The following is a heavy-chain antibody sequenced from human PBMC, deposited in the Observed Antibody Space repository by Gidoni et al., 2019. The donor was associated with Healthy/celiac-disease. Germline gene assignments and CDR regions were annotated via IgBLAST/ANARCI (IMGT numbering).Heavy chain of an antibody. CDR1: GFTFSSYS. Sequence: EVQLVESGGGLVKPGGSLRLSCAASGFTFSSYSMNWVRQAPGKGLEWVSSISSSSSYIYYADSVKGRFTISRDNAKNSLYLQMNSLRAEDTAVYYCARDHVRAAGWFDPWGQGTLVTVSS. V-gene: IGHV3-21*01. J-gene: IGHJ5*02. CDR3: ARDHVRAAGWFDP. CDR2: ISSSSSYI.